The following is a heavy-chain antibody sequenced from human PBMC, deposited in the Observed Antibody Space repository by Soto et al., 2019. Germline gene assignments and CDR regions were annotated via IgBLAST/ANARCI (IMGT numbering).Heavy chain of an antibody. V-gene: IGHV4-59*01. CDR1: GGSINSYY. D-gene: IGHD1-26*01. J-gene: IGHJ5*02. Sequence: QVQLQESGPGLVKGSETLSLTCTVSGGSINSYYWSWIRQPPGKGLEWVADIDYSGRTNYNPSLKSRLTISVDTSKNQLSLKVRSVTAADAAVYYCAREIRLVGVTGWFDPWGQGTLVTVSS. CDR3: AREIRLVGVTGWFDP. CDR2: IDYSGRT.